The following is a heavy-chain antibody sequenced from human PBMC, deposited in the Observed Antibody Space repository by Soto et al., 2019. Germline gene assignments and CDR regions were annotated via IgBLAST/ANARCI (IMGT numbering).Heavy chain of an antibody. CDR3: ARGELLWFGELLR. Sequence: QVQLVQSGAEVKKPGASVKVSCKASGYTFTSYEINWVRQATGQGLEWMGWMNPNSGDTGYAQKFQGRGTMTRNTSISTSYMELSSLTSEDTAAYYCARGELLWFGELLRWGQGTLVTVSS. D-gene: IGHD3-10*01. CDR1: GYTFTSYE. CDR2: MNPNSGDT. J-gene: IGHJ4*02. V-gene: IGHV1-8*01.